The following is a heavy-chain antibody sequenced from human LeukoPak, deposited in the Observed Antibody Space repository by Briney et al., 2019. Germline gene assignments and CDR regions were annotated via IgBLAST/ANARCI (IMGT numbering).Heavy chain of an antibody. CDR2: FDPEDGET. CDR3: ARVSIFGVVAHYYYYGMDV. J-gene: IGHJ6*02. Sequence: ASVKVSCKVSGYTLTELSMHWVRQAPGKGLEWMGGFDPEDGETIYAQKFQGRVTMTEDTSTDTAYMELSSLRSEDTAVYYCARVSIFGVVAHYYYYGMDVWGQGTTVTVSS. CDR1: GYTLTELS. D-gene: IGHD3-3*01. V-gene: IGHV1-24*01.